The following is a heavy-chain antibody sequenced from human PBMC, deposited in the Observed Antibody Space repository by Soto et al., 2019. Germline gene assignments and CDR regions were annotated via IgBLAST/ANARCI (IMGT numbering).Heavy chain of an antibody. D-gene: IGHD1-1*01. CDR3: VRYGTKTLRDWFDP. CDR1: GASISGFY. CDR2: IYATGTT. J-gene: IGHJ5*02. Sequence: WETLSLTCTVSGASISGFYWSWIRKSAGKGLEWIGRIYATGTTDYNPSLKSRVMMSVDTSKKQFSLKLRSVTAADTAVYYCVRYGTKTLRDWFDPWGQGISVTVSS. V-gene: IGHV4-4*07.